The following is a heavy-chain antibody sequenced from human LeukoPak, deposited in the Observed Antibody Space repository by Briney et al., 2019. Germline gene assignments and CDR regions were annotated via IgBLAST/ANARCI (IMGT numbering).Heavy chain of an antibody. Sequence: GASVKVSCKASGYTFTGYYMHWVRQAPVQGLEWMGWINPNSGGTNYAQKFQGRVTMTRDTSISTAYMELSRLRSDDTAVYYCARDSYGDYILGRWFDPWGQGTLVTVSS. CDR1: GYTFTGYY. CDR3: ARDSYGDYILGRWFDP. J-gene: IGHJ5*02. D-gene: IGHD4-17*01. CDR2: INPNSGGT. V-gene: IGHV1-2*02.